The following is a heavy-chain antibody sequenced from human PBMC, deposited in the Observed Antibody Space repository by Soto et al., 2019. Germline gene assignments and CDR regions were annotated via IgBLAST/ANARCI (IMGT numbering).Heavy chain of an antibody. J-gene: IGHJ3*02. CDR3: ARDTRISSGAFDI. CDR2: IYYSGST. D-gene: IGHD6-19*01. CDR1: GGSISSYY. Sequence: SETLSLTCTVSGGSISSYYWSWIRQPPGKGLEWIGYIYYSGSTNYNPSLKSRVAISVDTSKNQFSLKLSSVTAADTAVYYCARDTRISSGAFDIWGQGTMVTVSS. V-gene: IGHV4-59*01.